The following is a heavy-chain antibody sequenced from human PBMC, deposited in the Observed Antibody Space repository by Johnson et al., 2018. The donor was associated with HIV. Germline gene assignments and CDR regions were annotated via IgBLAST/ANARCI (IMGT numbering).Heavy chain of an antibody. V-gene: IGHV3-9*01. CDR2: IRWNSDNI. D-gene: IGHD3-3*01. J-gene: IGHJ3*01. Sequence: VQLVESGGGLVQPGRSLRLPCAASGFTFDDYAMHWVRQAPGKGLEWVSGIRWNSDNIDYADSVKGRFTISRDKSKDTMYRQMNSLRAEDTDFYYCAGGPSDYDFWSGYPVSWGQGTMVTVSS. CDR3: AGGPSDYDFWSGYPVS. CDR1: GFTFDDYA.